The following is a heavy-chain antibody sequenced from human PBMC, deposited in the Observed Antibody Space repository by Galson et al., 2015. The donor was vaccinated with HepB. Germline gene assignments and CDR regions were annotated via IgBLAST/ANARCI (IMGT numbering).Heavy chain of an antibody. Sequence: TLSLTCTVSGDSIDSGTYYWTWIRQPAGKGLEWIGRIYSSESTNYNPSLRSRVTISMDSSKNQFSLKLSSVTAADTAGYFCARETSGGYYVRSWYFDLWGRGTLITVSS. D-gene: IGHD1-26*01. CDR1: GDSIDSGTYY. CDR2: IYSSEST. J-gene: IGHJ2*01. CDR3: ARETSGGYYVRSWYFDL. V-gene: IGHV4-61*02.